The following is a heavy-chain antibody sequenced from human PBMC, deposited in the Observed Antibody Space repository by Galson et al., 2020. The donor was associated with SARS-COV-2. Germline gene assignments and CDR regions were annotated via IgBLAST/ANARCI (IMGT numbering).Heavy chain of an antibody. Sequence: GESLKISCAASGFTFSSYEMNWVRQAPGKGLEWVSYISSSGSTIYYADSVKGRFTISRDNAKNSLYLQMNSLRAEDTAVYYCARDPGSSWSYYYYYYGMDVWGQGTTVTVSS. CDR1: GFTFSSYE. J-gene: IGHJ6*02. V-gene: IGHV3-48*03. CDR2: ISSSGSTI. CDR3: ARDPGSSWSYYYYYYGMDV. D-gene: IGHD6-13*01.